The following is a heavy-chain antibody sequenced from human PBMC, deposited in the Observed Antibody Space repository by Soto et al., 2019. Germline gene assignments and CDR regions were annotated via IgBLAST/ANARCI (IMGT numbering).Heavy chain of an antibody. CDR1: GETFSGYH. D-gene: IGHD6-13*01. CDR3: ARGYPPSGSISY. V-gene: IGHV4-34*01. J-gene: IGHJ4*02. CDR2: INHSGTT. Sequence: QVQLQQWGAGLLTPSGTLSLSCAVYGETFSGYHWIWIRQPPGKGLEWIGEINHSGTTNYNPSLKSRVTISVDTSKNQFSLKVTSVTAADTAVYYCARGYPPSGSISYWGQGTLVTVSS.